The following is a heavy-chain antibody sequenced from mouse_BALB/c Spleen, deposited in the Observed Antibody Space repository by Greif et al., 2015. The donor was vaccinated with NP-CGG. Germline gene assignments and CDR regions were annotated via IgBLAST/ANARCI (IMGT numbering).Heavy chain of an antibody. V-gene: IGHV1S130*01. D-gene: IGHD2-10*01. CDR3: ASLLWYAMDY. J-gene: IGHJ4*01. Sequence: QVQLKQSGSALVRPGASVKLSCKASGYTFTSSWMHWAKQRPGQGLEWIGEIHPNSGNTNYNEKFKGKATLTVDTSSSTAYVDLSSLTSEDSAVYYCASLLWYAMDYWGQGTSVTVSS. CDR1: GYTFTSSW. CDR2: IHPNSGNT.